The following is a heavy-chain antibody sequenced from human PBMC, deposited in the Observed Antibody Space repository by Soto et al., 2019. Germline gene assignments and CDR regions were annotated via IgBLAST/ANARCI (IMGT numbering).Heavy chain of an antibody. J-gene: IGHJ4*02. CDR2: ISRDGSHK. Sequence: GGSLRLSCAASGFISRNYAIHWVRQAPGKGLEWVAVISRDGSHKYYLDSVKGRFTISRDSSKDTVNLLMNSLRDDDSAMYYCARSRNSAVADSFDFWGQGTLVTVSS. CDR1: GFISRNYA. D-gene: IGHD1-26*01. V-gene: IGHV3-30*04. CDR3: ARSRNSAVADSFDF.